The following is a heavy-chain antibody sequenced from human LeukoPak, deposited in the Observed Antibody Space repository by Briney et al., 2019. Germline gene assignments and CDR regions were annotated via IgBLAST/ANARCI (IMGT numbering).Heavy chain of an antibody. V-gene: IGHV4-59*08. J-gene: IGHJ4*02. Sequence: SETLSLTCTVSGGSISSYYWSWIRQPPGKGLEWIGYIYYSGSTNYNPSLKSPVTISVDTSKNQFSLKLSSVTAADTAVYYCARHHYDFWSGYYMYYFDYWGQGTLVTVSS. CDR2: IYYSGST. D-gene: IGHD3-3*01. CDR3: ARHHYDFWSGYYMYYFDY. CDR1: GGSISSYY.